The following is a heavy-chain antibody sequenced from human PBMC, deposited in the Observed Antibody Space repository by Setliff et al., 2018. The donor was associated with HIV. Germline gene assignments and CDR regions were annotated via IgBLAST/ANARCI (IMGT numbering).Heavy chain of an antibody. CDR2: ISAYDGNT. D-gene: IGHD1-26*01. CDR3: ARSDWELVLSSFDY. Sequence: ASVKVSCKASGYTFASYGITWVRQAPGQGLEWMGWISAYDGNTNYAQKVRERVTLTTDTATNTAFMELKNLTSADTAVYFRARSDWELVLSSFDYWGQGTQVTVS. J-gene: IGHJ4*02. V-gene: IGHV1-18*01. CDR1: GYTFASYG.